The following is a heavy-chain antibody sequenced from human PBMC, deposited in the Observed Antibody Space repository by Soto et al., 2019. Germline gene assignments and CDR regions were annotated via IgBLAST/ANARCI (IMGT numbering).Heavy chain of an antibody. CDR3: ARVRLLLAMDAFDI. CDR2: ISAYNGGT. V-gene: IGHV1-18*01. J-gene: IGHJ3*02. Sequence: ASVKVSCKASGYTFTSYGISWVRQAPGQGLEWMGWISAYNGGTNYAQKFQGRVTMTRDTSISTAYMELSRLRSDDTAVYYCARVRLLLAMDAFDIWGQGTMVTVSS. D-gene: IGHD5-18*01. CDR1: GYTFTSYG.